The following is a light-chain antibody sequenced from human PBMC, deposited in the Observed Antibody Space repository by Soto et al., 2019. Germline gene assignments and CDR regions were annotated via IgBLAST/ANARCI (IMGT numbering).Light chain of an antibody. J-gene: IGKJ1*01. Sequence: DIAMTQSPSSLSASVGDTVTITCRASQSISSFLNWYQQKPGKAPNLLIYAASSLQSGVPSRFSGSGSGTDFTLTISGLQPDDFATYYCQQSFTAPWTFGQGTKVEIK. V-gene: IGKV1-39*01. CDR2: AAS. CDR3: QQSFTAPWT. CDR1: QSISSF.